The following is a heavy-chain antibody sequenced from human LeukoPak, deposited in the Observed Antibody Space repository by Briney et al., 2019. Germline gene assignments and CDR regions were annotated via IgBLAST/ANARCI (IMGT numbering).Heavy chain of an antibody. CDR3: ARAVAGTEAFDI. V-gene: IGHV1-69*04. J-gene: IGHJ3*02. CDR1: GGTFSSYA. CDR2: IIPILGIA. D-gene: IGHD6-19*01. Sequence: SLKVSCKASGGTFSSYAISWVRQAPGQGLEWMGRIIPILGIATYAQKFQGRVTITADKSTSTAYMELSSLRSEDTAVYYCARAVAGTEAFDIWGQGTMVTVSS.